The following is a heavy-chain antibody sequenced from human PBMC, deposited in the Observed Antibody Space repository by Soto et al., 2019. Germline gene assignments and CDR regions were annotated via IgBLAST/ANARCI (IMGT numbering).Heavy chain of an antibody. J-gene: IGHJ6*02. CDR3: ARDSDCHSTSCFFPPHV. Sequence: GGSLRLSCSASGFTFSDENMSWVRQVPGKGLEWVSGISGGGSYIFYADSVQGRFSISRDNPKNSLFLEMNSLRVEDTAVYYCARDSDCHSTSCFFPPHVWGQGTTVTVS. D-gene: IGHD2-2*01. V-gene: IGHV3-21*06. CDR2: ISGGGSYI. CDR1: GFTFSDEN.